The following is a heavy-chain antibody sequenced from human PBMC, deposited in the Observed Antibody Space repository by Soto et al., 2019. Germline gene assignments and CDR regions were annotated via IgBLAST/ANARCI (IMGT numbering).Heavy chain of an antibody. V-gene: IGHV1-2*02. CDR1: GYTFTGYY. D-gene: IGHD3-16*01. CDR3: ARDQFLGASGFFPFGDYYYGMDV. J-gene: IGHJ6*02. CDR2: INPNSGGT. Sequence: ASVKVSCKASGYTFTGYYMHWVRQAPGQGLEWMGWINPNSGGTNYAQKFQGRVTMTRDTSISTAYMELSRLRSDDTAVYYCARDQFLGASGFFPFGDYYYGMDVWGQGTTVTVSS.